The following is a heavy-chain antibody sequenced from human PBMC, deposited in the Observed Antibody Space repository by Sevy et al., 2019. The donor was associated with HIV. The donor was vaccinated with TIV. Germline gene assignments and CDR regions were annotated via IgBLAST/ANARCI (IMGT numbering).Heavy chain of an antibody. V-gene: IGHV3-33*01. CDR1: GFIFSYYD. D-gene: IGHD1-26*01. CDR2: IWYDGSNT. Sequence: GGSLRLSCAASGFIFSYYDMHWVRQAPGKGLEWVAAIWYDGSNTIYADSVKGRFTISRDNSKNILYLQMNSLRDEDTAVYYCARDPHEIMLSGSYYLYWGQGTRVTVSS. J-gene: IGHJ4*02. CDR3: ARDPHEIMLSGSYYLY.